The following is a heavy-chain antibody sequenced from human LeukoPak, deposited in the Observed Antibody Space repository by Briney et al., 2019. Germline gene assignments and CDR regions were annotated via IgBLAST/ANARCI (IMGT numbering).Heavy chain of an antibody. Sequence: SETLSLTCTVSGGSISSYYWSWIRQPPGKGLEWIGYIYYSGSTNYNPSLKSRVTISVDTSKNQFSLKLSSVTAADTAVYYCARGRAISWSGYWFDPWGQGTLFTVSS. CDR2: IYYSGST. V-gene: IGHV4-59*01. J-gene: IGHJ5*02. CDR1: GGSISSYY. D-gene: IGHD3-3*01. CDR3: ARGRAISWSGYWFDP.